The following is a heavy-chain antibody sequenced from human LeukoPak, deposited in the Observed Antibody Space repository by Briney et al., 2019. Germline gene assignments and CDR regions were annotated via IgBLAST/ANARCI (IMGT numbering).Heavy chain of an antibody. CDR1: GFTFSSYE. V-gene: IGHV3-48*03. Sequence: GGSLRLSCAASGFTFSSYEMNWVRQAPGKGLEWVSYISSSGSTIYYADSVKGRFTISRDNAKNSLYLKMNRLRAADKAVYYCGRDRGGRYKNLGHYFDDLGQGNLVTVSS. J-gene: IGHJ4*02. CDR3: GRDRGGRYKNLGHYFDD. CDR2: ISSSGSTI. D-gene: IGHD1-1*01.